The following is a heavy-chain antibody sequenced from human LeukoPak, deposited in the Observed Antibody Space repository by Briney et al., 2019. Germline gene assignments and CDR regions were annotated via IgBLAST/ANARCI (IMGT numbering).Heavy chain of an antibody. D-gene: IGHD3-16*01. Sequence: PSQTLSLTCTVSGGSISSGGYYWSWIRQHPGQGLEWIGYIYYSGSTYYNPSLRSRVTISVDTSKNQFSLKLSSVTAADSAVYYCARLGAGCSYWFDPWGQGTLVTVSS. J-gene: IGHJ5*02. CDR2: IYYSGST. CDR1: GGSISSGGYY. CDR3: ARLGAGCSYWFDP. V-gene: IGHV4-31*03.